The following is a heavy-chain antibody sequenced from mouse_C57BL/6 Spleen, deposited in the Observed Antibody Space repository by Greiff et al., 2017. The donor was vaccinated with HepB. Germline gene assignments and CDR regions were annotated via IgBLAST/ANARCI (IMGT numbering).Heavy chain of an antibody. J-gene: IGHJ2*01. Sequence: VQLKESGPGLVKPSQSLSLTCSVTGYSITSGYYWNWIRQFPGNKLEWMGYISYDGSNNYNPSLKNRISITRDTSKNQFFLKLNSVTTEDTATYYCASLWDWGQGTTLTVSS. CDR1: GYSITSGYY. V-gene: IGHV3-6*01. CDR2: ISYDGSN. CDR3: ASLWD. D-gene: IGHD6-1*01.